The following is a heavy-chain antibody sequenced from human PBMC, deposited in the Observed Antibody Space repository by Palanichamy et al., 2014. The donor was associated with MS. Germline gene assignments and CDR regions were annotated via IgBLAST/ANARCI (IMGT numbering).Heavy chain of an antibody. D-gene: IGHD1-20*01. J-gene: IGHJ3*02. V-gene: IGHV3-9*01. CDR1: GFTFDDYA. Sequence: VQLVESGGGLVQPGRSLRLSCAASGFTFDDYAMHWVRQAPGKGLEWVSGISWNSGTIGYADSVKGRFTISRDNTKNSLYLQMNSLRAEDTALYYCAKALTGTTLYYAFDIWGQGTMVTVSS. CDR3: AKALTGTTLYYAFDI. CDR2: ISWNSGTI.